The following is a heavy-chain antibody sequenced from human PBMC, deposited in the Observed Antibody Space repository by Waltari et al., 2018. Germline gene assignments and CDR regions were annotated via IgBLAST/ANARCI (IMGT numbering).Heavy chain of an antibody. D-gene: IGHD6-19*01. CDR2: IYYSGNT. V-gene: IGHV4-59*08. J-gene: IGHJ4*02. Sequence: QVQLQESGPGLVKPSETLSLTCTVSGGSINNYYWSGIRPPPGKGLEWIGYIYYSGNTIYNPSLESRVTMSADTSKNQFSLKLSSVTAADTAVYYCARGMSSVWYGPFDYWGQGTLVTVSS. CDR1: GGSINNYY. CDR3: ARGMSSVWYGPFDY.